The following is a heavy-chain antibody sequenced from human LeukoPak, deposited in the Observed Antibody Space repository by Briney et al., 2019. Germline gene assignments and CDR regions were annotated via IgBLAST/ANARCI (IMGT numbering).Heavy chain of an antibody. CDR1: GFNFDDYA. CDR2: ISWNTDSI. J-gene: IGHJ4*02. CDR3: AKSDNAYADHMGYFDY. Sequence: PGRSLRLSCAASGFNFDDYAMHWVRQAPGKGLEWVSVISWNTDSIAYADSVKGRFTISRDSAKNSLFLQMNSLRAEDMAFYYCAKSDNAYADHMGYFDYWRQGTLVTVSS. V-gene: IGHV3-9*03. D-gene: IGHD4-17*01.